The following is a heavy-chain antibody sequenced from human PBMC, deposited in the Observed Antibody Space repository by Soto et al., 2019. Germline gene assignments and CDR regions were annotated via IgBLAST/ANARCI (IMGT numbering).Heavy chain of an antibody. J-gene: IGHJ3*02. CDR1: GDSVSSNSAA. D-gene: IGHD1-26*01. Sequence: SQTLSLTCAISGDSVSSNSAAWNWIRQSPSRGLEWLGRTYYRSKWYNDYAVSVKSRITINPDTSKNQFSLQLNSVTPEDTAVYYCARFGDGDIVGASDAFDIWGQGTMVTVSS. CDR2: TYYRSKWYN. V-gene: IGHV6-1*01. CDR3: ARFGDGDIVGASDAFDI.